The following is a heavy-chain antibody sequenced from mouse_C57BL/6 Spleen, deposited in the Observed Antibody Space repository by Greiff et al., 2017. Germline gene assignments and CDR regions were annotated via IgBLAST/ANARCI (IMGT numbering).Heavy chain of an antibody. CDR3: ARDYYGSSYYYFDY. CDR2: IDPNSGGT. Sequence: VKQSCKASGYTFTSYWMHWVKQRPGRGLEWIGRIDPNSGGTKYNEKFKSKATLTVDKPSSTAYMQRSSLTSEDSAVYYCARDYYGSSYYYFDYWGQGTTLTVSS. V-gene: IGHV1-72*01. CDR1: GYTFTSYW. D-gene: IGHD1-1*01. J-gene: IGHJ2*01.